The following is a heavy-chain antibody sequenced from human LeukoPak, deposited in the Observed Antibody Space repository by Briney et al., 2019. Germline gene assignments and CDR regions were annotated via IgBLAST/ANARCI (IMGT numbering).Heavy chain of an antibody. CDR3: ARSYGHSVDY. D-gene: IGHD3-10*01. Sequence: GGSLRLSCAASGLTFRNFWMCWVRQAPGKGLEWAATIKQDGSGQYYVDSVKGRFTISRDNAQNSLYLQMNNLRAEDTAVYYCARSYGHSVDYWGQGTLVTVSS. CDR2: IKQDGSGQ. CDR1: GLTFRNFW. J-gene: IGHJ4*02. V-gene: IGHV3-7*01.